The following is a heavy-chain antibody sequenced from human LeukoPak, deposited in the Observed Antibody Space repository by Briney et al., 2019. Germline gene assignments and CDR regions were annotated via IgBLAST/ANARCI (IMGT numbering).Heavy chain of an antibody. D-gene: IGHD5-12*01. CDR3: ARTDSGYDSFDY. J-gene: IGHJ4*02. Sequence: SETLSLTCAVSGSSIGSGYYWGWIRQPPGKGLEWIGNIYRSGSTYYNPSLKSRVTISVDTSKNQFSLKLSSVTAADTAVYYCARTDSGYDSFDYWGQGTLVTVSS. CDR1: GSSIGSGYY. V-gene: IGHV4-38-2*01. CDR2: IYRSGST.